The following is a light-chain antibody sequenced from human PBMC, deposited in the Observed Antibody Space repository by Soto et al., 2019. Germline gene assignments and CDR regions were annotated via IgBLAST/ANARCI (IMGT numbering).Light chain of an antibody. J-gene: IGLJ1*01. Sequence: QSALTQPPSASGSPGQSVTISCTGTSSDVGGSNYVSWYQQHPGKAPKLIIYDVSKRPSAVPDRFSGSKSGNTASLTVSGLQAEDEADYYCRSYAGSNNFCVFGTGTKLTVL. CDR1: SSDVGGSNY. V-gene: IGLV2-8*01. CDR2: DVS. CDR3: RSYAGSNNFCV.